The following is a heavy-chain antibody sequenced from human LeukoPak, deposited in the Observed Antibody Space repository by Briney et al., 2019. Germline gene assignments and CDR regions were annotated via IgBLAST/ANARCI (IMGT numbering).Heavy chain of an antibody. CDR1: GFTFSHYY. V-gene: IGHV3-11*01. J-gene: IGHJ6*02. D-gene: IGHD2-8*01. CDR2: ISSSGSTI. Sequence: GGSLRLSCAASGFTFSHYYMSWLRQAPGKGLEWVSYISSSGSTIYYADSVKGRFTISRDNAKNSLYLQMNSLRAEDTAVYYCARAGPRYCANGVCYTDYGMDVWGQGTTVTVSS. CDR3: ARAGPRYCANGVCYTDYGMDV.